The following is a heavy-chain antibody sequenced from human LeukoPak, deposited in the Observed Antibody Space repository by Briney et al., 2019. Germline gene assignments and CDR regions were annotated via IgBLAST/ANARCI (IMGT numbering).Heavy chain of an antibody. V-gene: IGHV3-30-3*01. Sequence: GRSLRLSCAASGFTFSSYAMHWVRQAPGKGLEWVAVISYDGSNKYYADSVKGRFTISRDNSKNTLYLQMNSLRTEDTAVYYCARAPSYNSARLDVWGQGTTVTVSS. CDR2: ISYDGSNK. CDR3: ARAPSYNSARLDV. CDR1: GFTFSSYA. J-gene: IGHJ6*02. D-gene: IGHD1-1*01.